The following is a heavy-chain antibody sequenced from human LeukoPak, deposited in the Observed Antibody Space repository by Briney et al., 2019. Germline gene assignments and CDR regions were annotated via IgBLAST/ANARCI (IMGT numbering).Heavy chain of an antibody. D-gene: IGHD4-17*01. CDR2: IYYSGST. CDR1: GGSISSSSYY. CDR3: ARVLPPFGTVTTFVFDY. J-gene: IGHJ4*02. Sequence: SETLSLTCTVSGGSISSSSYYWGWIRQPPGKGLEWIGGIYYSGSTYYNPSLKSRVTISVDTSKNQFSLKLSSVTAADTAVYYCARVLPPFGTVTTFVFDYWAREPWSPSPQ. V-gene: IGHV4-39*07.